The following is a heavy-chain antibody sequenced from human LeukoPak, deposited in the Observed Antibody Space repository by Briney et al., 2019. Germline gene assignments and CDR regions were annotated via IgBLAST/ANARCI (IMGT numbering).Heavy chain of an antibody. V-gene: IGHV4-38-2*02. D-gene: IGHD2-15*01. CDR1: GYSISSGYY. Sequence: SETLSLTCTVSGYSISSGYYWAWIRQPPGKGLEWIGTIYHSGNTYYNPSLKSRITISVDTSKNQFSLNLNPVTAADTAVYFCARDPQALAPRYCSGDRCHSCFDYWGQGTLVTVSS. CDR3: ARDPQALAPRYCSGDRCHSCFDY. J-gene: IGHJ4*02. CDR2: IYHSGNT.